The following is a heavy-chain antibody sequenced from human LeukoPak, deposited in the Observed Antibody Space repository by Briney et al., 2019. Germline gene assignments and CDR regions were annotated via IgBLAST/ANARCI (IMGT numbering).Heavy chain of an antibody. CDR2: IVPLLGTA. V-gene: IGHV1-69*10. J-gene: IGHJ3*02. Sequence: ASVKVSCKSSGGTFTNNYAISWVRQAPGQGLEWMGGIVPLLGTANSAHRFQGRVTFTADNSTHTDYMELSSLRSEDTAVYYCARDSNWDVLLWFGETMAGGGTHAFDIWGQGTMVTVSS. D-gene: IGHD3-10*01. CDR3: ARDSNWDVLLWFGETMAGGGTHAFDI. CDR1: GGTFTNNYA.